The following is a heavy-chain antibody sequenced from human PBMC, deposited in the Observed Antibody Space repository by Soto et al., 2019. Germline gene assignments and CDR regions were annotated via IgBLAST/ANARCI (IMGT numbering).Heavy chain of an antibody. D-gene: IGHD4-17*01. CDR2: INSDGSSK. Sequence: EVQLVESGGGLVQPGGSLRLSCAASGFTFSSYWMHWVRQAPGKGLVWVSRINSDGSSKSYADSVKGRFTISRDNAKNTLYLQMNSLRAEDTAVYYCARGSGHYGDYRHFDYWGQGTLVTVSS. CDR3: ARGSGHYGDYRHFDY. J-gene: IGHJ4*02. CDR1: GFTFSSYW. V-gene: IGHV3-74*01.